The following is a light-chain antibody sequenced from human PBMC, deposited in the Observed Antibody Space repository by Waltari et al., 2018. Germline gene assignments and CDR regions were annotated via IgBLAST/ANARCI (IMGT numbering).Light chain of an antibody. Sequence: EIVSTQSPGTLSLSTGQRATLSCRASKILSNNCLAWYQQMSGQPPRLLIYGASRRATGIPDRFSVAGSGTDFTLTISRLEAEDSAVYYCQQYANSPYTFGQGTKLEV. V-gene: IGKV3-20*01. CDR1: KILSNNC. CDR3: QQYANSPYT. J-gene: IGKJ2*01. CDR2: GAS.